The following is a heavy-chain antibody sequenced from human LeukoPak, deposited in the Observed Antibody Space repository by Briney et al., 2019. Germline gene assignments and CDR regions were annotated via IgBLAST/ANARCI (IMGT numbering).Heavy chain of an antibody. CDR3: ARGTTEGSYSSSWYSY. Sequence: ASVKVSCKASGYTFTSYGISWVRQAPGQGLEWMGWISAYNGNTNYAQKLQGRVTMTTDTSTSTAYMELRSLRSDDTAVYYCARGTTEGSYSSSWYSYWGQGTLVTVSS. V-gene: IGHV1-18*01. CDR2: ISAYNGNT. CDR1: GYTFTSYG. D-gene: IGHD6-13*01. J-gene: IGHJ4*02.